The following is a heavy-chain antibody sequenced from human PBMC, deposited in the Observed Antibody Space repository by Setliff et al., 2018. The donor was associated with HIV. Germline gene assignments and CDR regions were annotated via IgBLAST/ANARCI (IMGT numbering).Heavy chain of an antibody. V-gene: IGHV3-43D*04. D-gene: IGHD3-10*01. Sequence: GGSLRLSCAASGFTFDDYAMHWVRQGPGKGLEWVSLISWDGGSTHYADSVKGRFTMSRDNSKNSLYLQMNSLRAEDTALYYCAKDYYGSGSYPDYWGQGTQVTVS. CDR1: GFTFDDYA. J-gene: IGHJ4*02. CDR3: AKDYYGSGSYPDY. CDR2: ISWDGGST.